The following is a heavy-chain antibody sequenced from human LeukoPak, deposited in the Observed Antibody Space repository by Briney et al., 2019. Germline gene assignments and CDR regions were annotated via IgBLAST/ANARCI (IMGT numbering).Heavy chain of an antibody. D-gene: IGHD3-10*01. V-gene: IGHV3-9*01. Sequence: GGSLRLSCAASGFTFDDYAMHWVRQAPGKGLEWVSGISWNSDSIGYADSVKGRFTISRDNAKNSLYLQMKSLRAEDTALYYCAKETKSSGSLDYWGQGTLVTVSS. J-gene: IGHJ4*02. CDR2: ISWNSDSI. CDR3: AKETKSSGSLDY. CDR1: GFTFDDYA.